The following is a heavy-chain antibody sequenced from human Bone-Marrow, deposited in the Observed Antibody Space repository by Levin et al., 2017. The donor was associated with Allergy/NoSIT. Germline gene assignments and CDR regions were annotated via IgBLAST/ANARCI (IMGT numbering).Heavy chain of an antibody. Sequence: GESLKISCKASGYTFTSYDINWVRQATGQGLEWMGWMNPNSGNTGYAQKFQGRVTMTRNTSIRTAYMELSSLRSEDTAVYYCARGTYYYDRSGYQFDYWGQGTLVTVSS. CDR3: ARGTYYYDRSGYQFDY. D-gene: IGHD3-22*01. CDR1: GYTFTSYD. CDR2: MNPNSGNT. V-gene: IGHV1-8*01. J-gene: IGHJ4*02.